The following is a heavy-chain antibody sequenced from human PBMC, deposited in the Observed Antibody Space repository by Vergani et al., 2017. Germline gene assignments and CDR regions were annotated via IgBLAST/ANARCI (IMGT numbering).Heavy chain of an antibody. CDR1: GFTFSSYS. D-gene: IGHD6-19*01. V-gene: IGHV3-48*01. CDR2: ISSSSSTI. Sequence: VQLVQSGGGVVQPGGSLKLSCVASGFTFSSYSMNWVRQAPGKGLEWVSYISSSSSTIYYADSVKGRFTISRDNAKNSLYLQMNSLRAEDTAVYYCAREXYHNSVWYLGWFDPWGQGTLVTVSS. J-gene: IGHJ5*02. CDR3: AREXYHNSVWYLGWFDP.